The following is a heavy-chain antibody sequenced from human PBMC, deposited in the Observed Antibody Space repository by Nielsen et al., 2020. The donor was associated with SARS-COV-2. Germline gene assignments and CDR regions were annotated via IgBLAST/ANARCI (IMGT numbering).Heavy chain of an antibody. CDR1: GGSISSGDYY. J-gene: IGHJ5*02. V-gene: IGHV4-61*08. Sequence: SETLSLTCTVSGGSISSGDYYWSWIRQPPGKGLEWIGYIYYSGSTNYNPSLKSRVTISVDTSKNQFSLKLSSVTAADTAVYYCARSIAAAAWFDPWGQGTLVTVSS. D-gene: IGHD6-13*01. CDR3: ARSIAAAAWFDP. CDR2: IYYSGST.